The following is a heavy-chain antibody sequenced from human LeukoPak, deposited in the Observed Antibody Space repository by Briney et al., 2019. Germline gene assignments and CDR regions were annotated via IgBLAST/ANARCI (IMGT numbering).Heavy chain of an antibody. Sequence: SETLSLTCTVSGGSISSYYWSWIRRPAGEGLQWIGRIYSSGSTNYNPSLKSRVTMSVDTSKNQFSLKLSSVTAADTAVYYCARDSGSYSFDYWGQGTLVAVSS. V-gene: IGHV4-4*07. CDR1: GGSISSYY. J-gene: IGHJ4*02. D-gene: IGHD1-26*01. CDR2: IYSSGST. CDR3: ARDSGSYSFDY.